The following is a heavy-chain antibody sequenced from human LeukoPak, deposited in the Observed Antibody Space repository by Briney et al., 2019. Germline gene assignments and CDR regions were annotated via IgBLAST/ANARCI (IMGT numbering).Heavy chain of an antibody. D-gene: IGHD3-10*01. Sequence: SETLSLTCTVSGGSIGSGGYYWSWIRQHPGKGLEWIGYIYYSGSTYYNPSLKSRVTISVDTSKDQFSLKLSSVTAADTAVYYCARDQFGGSGSYFLFDYWGQGTLVTVSS. CDR2: IYYSGST. J-gene: IGHJ4*02. CDR1: GGSIGSGGYY. CDR3: ARDQFGGSGSYFLFDY. V-gene: IGHV4-31*03.